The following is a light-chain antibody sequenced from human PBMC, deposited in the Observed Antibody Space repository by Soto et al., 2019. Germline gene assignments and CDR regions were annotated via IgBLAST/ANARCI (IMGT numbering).Light chain of an antibody. CDR2: AAS. CDR3: QQSYSTPIT. CDR1: QSISSY. J-gene: IGKJ5*01. Sequence: DIQMTQTTSSLSASVGDRVTITCRASQSISSYLNWYQQKPGKAPKLLIYAASSLQSGVPSRFSGSGSGTDFTLTISSLQPEDFATYYCQQSYSTPITFGQGTRLETK. V-gene: IGKV1-39*01.